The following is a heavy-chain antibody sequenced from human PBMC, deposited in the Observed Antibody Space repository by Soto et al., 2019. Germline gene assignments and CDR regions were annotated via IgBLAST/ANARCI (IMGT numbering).Heavy chain of an antibody. CDR1: GDSVSSNSAA. Sequence: KQSQTLSLTCAISGDSVSSNSAAWNWIRQSPSRGLEWLGRTYYRSKWYNDYAVSVKSRITINPDTSKNQFSLQLNSVTPEDTAVYYCARDGHSENYGGGGFDYWGQGTLVTVSS. D-gene: IGHD4-17*01. J-gene: IGHJ4*02. V-gene: IGHV6-1*01. CDR3: ARDGHSENYGGGGFDY. CDR2: TYYRSKWYN.